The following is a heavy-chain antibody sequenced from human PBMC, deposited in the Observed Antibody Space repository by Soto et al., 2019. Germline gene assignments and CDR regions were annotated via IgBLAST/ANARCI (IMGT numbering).Heavy chain of an antibody. J-gene: IGHJ4*02. CDR1: GLTFNNYA. Sequence: EGQLLQSGGVLVQPGWALRLSCAASGLTFNNYARSWVRQAPGKGLEWVSTISDSGATYYADSGKGRFTISRDNTKSKLYLQMSSLRAEDTAVYFCAKGVAGPPCTRTSCLFYFDYWGQGTLVTVSS. CDR3: AKGVAGPPCTRTSCLFYFDY. CDR2: ISDSGAT. V-gene: IGHV3-23*01. D-gene: IGHD2-2*01.